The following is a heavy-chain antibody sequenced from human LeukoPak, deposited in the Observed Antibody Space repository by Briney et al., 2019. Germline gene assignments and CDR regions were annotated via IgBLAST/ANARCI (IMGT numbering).Heavy chain of an antibody. D-gene: IGHD6-13*01. CDR3: ARWGSSWYDVDY. V-gene: IGHV4-39*01. CDR2: IYYSGST. Sequence: RPSETLSLTCTVSGGSISSSSYYWGWIRQPPGKGLEWIGSIYYSGSTYYNPSLKSRVTISVDTSKNQFSLKLSSVTAADTAVYYCARWGSSWYDVDYWGQGTLVTVSS. CDR1: GGSISSSSYY. J-gene: IGHJ4*02.